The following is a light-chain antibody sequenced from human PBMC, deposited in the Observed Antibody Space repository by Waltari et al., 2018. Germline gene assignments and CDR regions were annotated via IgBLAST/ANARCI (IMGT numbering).Light chain of an antibody. J-gene: IGLJ2*01. CDR1: NSDVGTYNY. CDR2: GVT. V-gene: IGLV2-8*01. CDR3: TSYGGVNVLGVL. Sequence: QSALTQPPSASGSPGQSVTISCAGTNSDVGTYNYVSWYQHHPGKAPKRLIYGVTERRPGFPDRFSGSKSGTTASLTVSGLQADDEADYYCTSYGGVNVLGVLFGGGTKLTVL.